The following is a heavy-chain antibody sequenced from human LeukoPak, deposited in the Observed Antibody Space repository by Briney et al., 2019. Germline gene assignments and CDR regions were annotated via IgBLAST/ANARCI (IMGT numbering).Heavy chain of an antibody. Sequence: GGSLRLSCTASGFTFSSYWMSWVRQAPGKGLEWVANIKQDGSQKYYVDSVKDRFSISRDNAKSSLYLQMNSLRAEDTAVYYCARGVPYASWSGPHYSDYWGQGTLVTVSS. D-gene: IGHD3-3*01. CDR2: IKQDGSQK. J-gene: IGHJ4*02. V-gene: IGHV3-7*01. CDR1: GFTFSSYW. CDR3: ARGVPYASWSGPHYSDY.